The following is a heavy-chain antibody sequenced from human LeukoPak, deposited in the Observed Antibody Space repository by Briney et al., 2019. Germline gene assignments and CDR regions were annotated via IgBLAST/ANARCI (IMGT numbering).Heavy chain of an antibody. V-gene: IGHV1-3*04. CDR3: ARGGSGATFDI. D-gene: IGHD1-26*01. CDR1: GYTFTRYT. CDR2: INTDNGNT. J-gene: IGHJ3*02. Sequence: GASVKVSCKTSGYTFTRYTIHWMRQAPGQGLEWMGWINTDNGNTKYPQQFQGRVTSIRDTSANTVYMELSSQRSEDTATYYCARGGSGATFDIWGQGTMVTVSS.